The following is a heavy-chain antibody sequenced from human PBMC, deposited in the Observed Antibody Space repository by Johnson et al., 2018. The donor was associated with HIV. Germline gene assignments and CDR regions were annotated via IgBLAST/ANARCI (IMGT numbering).Heavy chain of an antibody. J-gene: IGHJ3*02. Sequence: QVQLVESGGGLIQPGGSLRLSCVASGFTITTYGMHWVRQAPGKGLEWVAVIWYDGSNRYYADSVKGRFTISRDNSRNTLYLQMNSLRAEDTAVYYCAKGGSAVAVAFDIWGQGTMVTVSS. V-gene: IGHV3-30*02. CDR3: AKGGSAVAVAFDI. CDR2: IWYDGSNR. D-gene: IGHD6-19*01. CDR1: GFTITTYG.